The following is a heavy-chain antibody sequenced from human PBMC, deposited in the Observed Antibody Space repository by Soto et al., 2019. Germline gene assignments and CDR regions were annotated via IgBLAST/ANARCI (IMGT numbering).Heavy chain of an antibody. J-gene: IGHJ4*02. V-gene: IGHV1-18*01. CDR3: ARDPTYSSSWLPPAH. D-gene: IGHD6-13*01. CDR1: GYTFTSYG. Sequence: ASVKVSCKASGYTFTSYGISWVRQAPGQGLEWMGWISAYNGNTNYAQKLQGRVTMTTDTSTSTAYMELRSLRSDDTAVYYCARDPTYSSSWLPPAHWGQGTLVTVSS. CDR2: ISAYNGNT.